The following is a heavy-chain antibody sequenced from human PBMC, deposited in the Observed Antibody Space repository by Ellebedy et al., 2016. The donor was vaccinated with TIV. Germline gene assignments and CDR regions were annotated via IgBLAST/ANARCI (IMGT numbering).Heavy chain of an antibody. V-gene: IGHV3-30*18. Sequence: GGSLRLXXAASGFTFSSYGMHWVRQAPGKGLEWVAVISYDGSNKYYADSVKGRFTISRDNSKNTLYLQMNSLRAEDTAVYYCAKDKANTAMVGDYWGQGTLVTVSS. CDR3: AKDKANTAMVGDY. D-gene: IGHD5-18*01. CDR2: ISYDGSNK. J-gene: IGHJ4*02. CDR1: GFTFSSYG.